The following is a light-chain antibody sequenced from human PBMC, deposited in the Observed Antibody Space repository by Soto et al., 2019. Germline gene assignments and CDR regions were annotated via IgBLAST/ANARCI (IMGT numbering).Light chain of an antibody. CDR2: DVS. CDR1: QSLLHSDGKTY. J-gene: IGKJ3*01. Sequence: DVVLTQTPLSLSVTPGQPASISCKSSQSLLHSDGKTYLFWYLQKPGQPPQLLMYDVSNRFSGEPDRFSGRESGTDFTLQISRGDAEDVGVYYRMHTIETPPFTFGHGTKVYIK. CDR3: MHTIETPPFT. V-gene: IGKV2D-29*01.